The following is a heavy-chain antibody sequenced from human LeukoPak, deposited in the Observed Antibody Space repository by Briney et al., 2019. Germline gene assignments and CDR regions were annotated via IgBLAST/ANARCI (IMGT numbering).Heavy chain of an antibody. CDR2: FRGSGGST. J-gene: IGHJ4*02. V-gene: IGHV3-23*01. CDR3: AKFQTSYYDFWSGYYPYFDY. CDR1: GFTFSSYA. Sequence: GSRSLAWAASGFTFSSYAMRWVRQAPGEGVEWVSAFRGSGGSTYYADSVKGRFTISRDNSKNTLYLQMNSLRAEDTAVYYCAKFQTSYYDFWSGYYPYFDYWGQGTLVTVSS. D-gene: IGHD3-3*01.